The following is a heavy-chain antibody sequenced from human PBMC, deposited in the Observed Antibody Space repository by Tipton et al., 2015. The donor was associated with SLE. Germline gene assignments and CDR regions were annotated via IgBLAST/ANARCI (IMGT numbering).Heavy chain of an antibody. J-gene: IGHJ6*03. CDR2: IVPLFGTI. Sequence: QSGAEVKKPGSSVRVSCKTSGGTFTNYAFNWVRQAPGQGLEWVGKIVPLFGTIDYAPNFQGRVTFTADKSTKTAYMEVSSLTSADSAVYYCSAASSPRDYYMDVWGKGTAVSVSS. D-gene: IGHD2-2*01. V-gene: IGHV1-69*06. CDR3: SAASSPRDYYMDV. CDR1: GGTFTNYA.